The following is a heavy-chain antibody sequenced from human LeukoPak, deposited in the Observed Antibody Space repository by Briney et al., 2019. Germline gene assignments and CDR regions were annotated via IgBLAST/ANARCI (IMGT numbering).Heavy chain of an antibody. V-gene: IGHV1-8*01. J-gene: IGHJ5*02. CDR2: MNPNSGNT. CDR1: GYTFTSYD. CDR3: ARGPKLRYCSSTSCYSKYYWFDP. D-gene: IGHD2-2*01. Sequence: ASVKVSCKASGYTFTSYDINWVRQATGQGLEWMGWMNPNSGNTGYAQKFQGRVTMTRNTSISTAYMGLSSLRSEDTAVYYCARGPKLRYCSSTSCYSKYYWFDPWGQGTLVTVSS.